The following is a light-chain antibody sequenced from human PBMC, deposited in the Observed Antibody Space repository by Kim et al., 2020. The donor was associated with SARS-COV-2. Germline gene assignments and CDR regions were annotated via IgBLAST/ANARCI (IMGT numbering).Light chain of an antibody. CDR3: NSYTSSSTV. J-gene: IGLJ1*01. CDR1: SSDVGASNY. Sequence: QSALTQPASVSGSPGQSITISCTGTSSDVGASNYVSWYQQHPGKAPKLMIYDVSNRPSGVSNRFSGSKSGNTASLTISGLQAEDEADYYCNSYTSSSTVFGTGTKVTVL. V-gene: IGLV2-14*03. CDR2: DVS.